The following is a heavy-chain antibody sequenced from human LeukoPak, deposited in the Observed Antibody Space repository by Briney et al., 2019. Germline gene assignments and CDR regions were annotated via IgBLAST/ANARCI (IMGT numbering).Heavy chain of an antibody. Sequence: ASVKVSCKASGYTFTDYFIHWVRQAPGQGLEWMGWINPKSGGTNYAQNFRGWVTMTRDTSVRTAYMELSRLISDDTAVYYCAREIGGDLHYDYWGQGAIDTVSS. CDR3: AREIGGDLHYDY. V-gene: IGHV1-2*04. J-gene: IGHJ4*02. CDR1: GYTFTDYF. D-gene: IGHD2-21*02. CDR2: INPKSGGT.